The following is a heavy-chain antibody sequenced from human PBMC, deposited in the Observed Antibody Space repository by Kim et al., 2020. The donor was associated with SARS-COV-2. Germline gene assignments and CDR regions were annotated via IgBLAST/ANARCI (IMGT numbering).Heavy chain of an antibody. V-gene: IGHV3-74*01. CDR3: AREVDTPMVYYFDY. CDR1: GFTFSSYW. D-gene: IGHD5-18*01. CDR2: INFDGSST. Sequence: GGSLRLSCAASGFTFSSYWMHWVRQAPGKGLAWVSGINFDGSSTRYADSVKGRFTISRDNAKNTLYLQMNSLRAEDTAVYYCAREVDTPMVYYFDYWGQG. J-gene: IGHJ4*02.